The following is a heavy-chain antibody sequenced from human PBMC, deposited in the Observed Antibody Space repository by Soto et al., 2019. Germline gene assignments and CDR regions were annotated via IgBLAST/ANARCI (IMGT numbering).Heavy chain of an antibody. J-gene: IGHJ4*02. V-gene: IGHV1-46*03. CDR1: WYTLPRYY. Sequence: GASGKGSFKGFWYTLPRYYMYWVRQAPGQGLEWMGIINPSGGSTSYAQKFQGRVTMARDTSTSTVYMELSSLRSEDTAVYYCALTAGPHYWGQGTLVTVSS. CDR2: INPSGGST. CDR3: ALTAGPHY.